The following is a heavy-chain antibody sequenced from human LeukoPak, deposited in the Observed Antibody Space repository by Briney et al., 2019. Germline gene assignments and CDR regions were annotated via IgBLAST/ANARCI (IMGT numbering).Heavy chain of an antibody. V-gene: IGHV1-69*05. J-gene: IGHJ4*02. Sequence: SVKVSCKASGGTFSSYAISWVRQAPGQGLEWMGAIIPIFGTANYAQKFQGRVTITTDESTSTAYMELSSLRSEDTAVYYCARGECSSTSCYADDHWGQGTLVTVSS. D-gene: IGHD2-2*01. CDR1: GGTFSSYA. CDR3: ARGECSSTSCYADDH. CDR2: IIPIFGTA.